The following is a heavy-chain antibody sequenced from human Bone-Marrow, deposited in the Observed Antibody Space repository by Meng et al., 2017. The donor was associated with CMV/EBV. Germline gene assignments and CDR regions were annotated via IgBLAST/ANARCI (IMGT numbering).Heavy chain of an antibody. CDR3: ARLGPSTWNY. CDR1: GYTFTSYG. D-gene: IGHD3-16*01. Sequence: ASVKVSCKASGYTFTSYGISWVRQAPGQGLEWMGWMNPNSGNTGYAQKFQGRVTMTRNTSISTAYMELSSLRSEATAVYYCARLGPSTWNYWGQGTLVTVSS. CDR2: MNPNSGNT. V-gene: IGHV1-8*02. J-gene: IGHJ4*02.